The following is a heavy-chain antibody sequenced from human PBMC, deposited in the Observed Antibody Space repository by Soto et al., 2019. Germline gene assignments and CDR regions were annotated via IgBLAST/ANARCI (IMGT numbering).Heavy chain of an antibody. CDR3: GGIDGYTSPKAY. Sequence: GSLRLSCAASGFTFSSYAMSWVRQAPGKGLEWVSSITSRSDYIYYADSLKGRFTISRDSAKNSGYLQMHSLRAQDTAFYYWGGIDGYTSPKAYWGQGTWVTVSS. CDR2: ITSRSDYI. CDR1: GFTFSSYA. D-gene: IGHD5-12*01. V-gene: IGHV3-21*01. J-gene: IGHJ4*02.